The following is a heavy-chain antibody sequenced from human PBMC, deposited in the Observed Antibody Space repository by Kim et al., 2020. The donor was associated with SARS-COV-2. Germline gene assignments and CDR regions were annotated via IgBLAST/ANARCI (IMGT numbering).Heavy chain of an antibody. CDR3: ARDLWWFGELLYRPGHYYYGMDV. D-gene: IGHD3-10*01. CDR2: ISAYNGNT. V-gene: IGHV1-18*04. CDR1: GYTFTSYG. Sequence: ASVKVSCKASGYTFTSYGISWVRQAPGQGLEWMGWISAYNGNTNYAQKLQGRVTMTTDTSTSTAYMELRSLRSDDTAVYYCARDLWWFGELLYRPGHYYYGMDVWGQGTTVTVSS. J-gene: IGHJ6*02.